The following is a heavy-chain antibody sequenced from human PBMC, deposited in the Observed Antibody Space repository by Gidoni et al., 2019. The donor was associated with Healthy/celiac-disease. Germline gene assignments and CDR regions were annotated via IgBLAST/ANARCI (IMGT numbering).Heavy chain of an antibody. V-gene: IGHV3-30*18. CDR3: AKAHYDFWRGPDY. J-gene: IGHJ4*02. CDR1: GFTFSSYG. CDR2: ISYDGSNN. Sequence: QVQLVESGGGVVQPGRSLRLSCAALGFTFSSYGMHWVRQAPGRGLEWVSIISYDGSNNYYADAVMGRVTITRHNSKNTLYLQMNSLGAEDSAVYYCAKAHYDFWRGPDYWGQGTLVTVSS. D-gene: IGHD3-3*01.